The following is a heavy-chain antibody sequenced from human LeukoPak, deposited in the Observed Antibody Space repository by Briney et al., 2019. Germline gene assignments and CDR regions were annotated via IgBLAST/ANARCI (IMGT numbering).Heavy chain of an antibody. Sequence: SETLSLTCAVYGGSFSCYYWSWSRQPPGKGLEWMGEINHSGSTNYNPSLKSRVTISVDTSKNQFSLKLSSVTAADTAVYYCARHTMVVVVNNWFDPWGQGTLVTVSS. V-gene: IGHV4-34*01. CDR2: INHSGST. CDR1: GGSFSCYY. J-gene: IGHJ5*02. CDR3: ARHTMVVVVNNWFDP. D-gene: IGHD3-22*01.